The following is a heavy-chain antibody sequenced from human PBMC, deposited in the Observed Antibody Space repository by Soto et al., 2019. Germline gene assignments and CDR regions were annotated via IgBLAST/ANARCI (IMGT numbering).Heavy chain of an antibody. V-gene: IGHV5-51*01. CDR2: IYPGDSDT. Sequence: GESLKISSKGSGYRFANYWIGWMRQMPGKGPEWMGIIYPGDSDTKYSPSFKGQVTISADKSITTSGLQWNRLKASDTAIQYCADSFFYYGMDVWGQGTTVTVSS. CDR1: GYRFANYW. CDR3: ADSFFYYGMDV. J-gene: IGHJ6*02.